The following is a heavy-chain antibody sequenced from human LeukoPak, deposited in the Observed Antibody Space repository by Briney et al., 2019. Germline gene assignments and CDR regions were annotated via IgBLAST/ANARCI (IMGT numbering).Heavy chain of an antibody. CDR2: VKTDGSTT. J-gene: IGHJ4*02. CDR1: GFTFSSYW. D-gene: IGHD2-21*01. Sequence: PGGSLRLSCAASGFTFSSYWMHWVRQAPAKGLVWVSRVKTDGSTTTYADSVKGRFTISRDNSKSTLYLQMSSLRTEDTAVYYCAKDPHMVAKYYFDSWGQGTLVTVSS. V-gene: IGHV3-74*01. CDR3: AKDPHMVAKYYFDS.